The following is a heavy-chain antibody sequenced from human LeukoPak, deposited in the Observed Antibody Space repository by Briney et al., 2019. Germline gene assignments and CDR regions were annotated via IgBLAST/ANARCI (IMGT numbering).Heavy chain of an antibody. D-gene: IGHD3-3*01. J-gene: IGHJ4*02. CDR3: AREPFGDYDFWSGPSFDY. CDR2: IYYSGGT. Sequence: SETLSLTCTVSGGSISSYYWSWIRQPPGKGLEWIGYIYYSGGTNYNPSLKSRVTRSVDTSKNQFSLKLSSVTAAETAVYYCAREPFGDYDFWSGPSFDYWGQGTLVSVSS. V-gene: IGHV4-59*12. CDR1: GGSISSYY.